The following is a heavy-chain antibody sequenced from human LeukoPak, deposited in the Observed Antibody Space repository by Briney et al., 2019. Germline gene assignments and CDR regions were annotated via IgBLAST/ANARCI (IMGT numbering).Heavy chain of an antibody. D-gene: IGHD3-3*01. CDR3: ARQLTYYDFWSGYYARGYYYYYYMDV. CDR2: MYYSGST. V-gene: IGHV4-39*01. Sequence: PSETLSLTCTVSGGSISSSSYYWGWIRQPPGKGLEWIGSMYYSGSTYYNPSLKSRVTISVDTSKNQFSLKLSSVTAADTAVYYCARQLTYYDFWSGYYARGYYYYYYMDVWGKGTTVTVSS. CDR1: GGSISSSSYY. J-gene: IGHJ6*03.